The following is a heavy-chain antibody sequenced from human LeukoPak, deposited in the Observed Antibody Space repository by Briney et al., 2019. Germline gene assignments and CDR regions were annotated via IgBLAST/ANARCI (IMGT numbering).Heavy chain of an antibody. CDR1: GFTFSSYE. CDR3: AKVRTRWTMVRGVPYMDV. CDR2: IGDSGDST. Sequence: GGSLRLSCTASGFTFSSYEMNWVRQAPGKGLEWVSSIGDSGDSTYYAEFVKGRFTISRDNSRNTLYLQMNSLRAADTAVYYCAKVRTRWTMVRGVPYMDVWGKETTVTVSS. J-gene: IGHJ6*03. V-gene: IGHV3-23*01. D-gene: IGHD3-10*01.